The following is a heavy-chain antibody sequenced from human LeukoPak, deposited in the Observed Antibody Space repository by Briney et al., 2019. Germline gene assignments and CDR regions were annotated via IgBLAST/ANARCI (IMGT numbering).Heavy chain of an antibody. J-gene: IGHJ3*02. CDR2: ISHDGNNN. CDR3: AADRFGEYDAFDI. D-gene: IGHD3-10*01. V-gene: IGHV3-30*03. Sequence: PGKSLRLSCAASGFTFSSYAMHWVRQAPGKGLEWVAVISHDGNNNYYSDSVKGRFTISRDNSKNTLYLQMNSLRAEDTAVYYCAADRFGEYDAFDIWGQGTMVTVSS. CDR1: GFTFSSYA.